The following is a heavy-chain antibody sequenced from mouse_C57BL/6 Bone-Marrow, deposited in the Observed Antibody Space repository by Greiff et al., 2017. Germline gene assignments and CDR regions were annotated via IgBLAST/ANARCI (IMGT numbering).Heavy chain of an antibody. J-gene: IGHJ3*01. CDR1: GFTFSNYW. Sequence: DVKLVESGGGLVQPGGSMKLSCVASGFTFSNYWMNWDRQSPEKGLEWFAEIRLKSNNYATNYAESVKGRFTISRDDSKSSVYLQMNNLRAEDTGIYYCTAGFAYWGQGTLVTVSA. CDR2: IRLKSNNYAT. V-gene: IGHV6-6*02. CDR3: TAGFAY.